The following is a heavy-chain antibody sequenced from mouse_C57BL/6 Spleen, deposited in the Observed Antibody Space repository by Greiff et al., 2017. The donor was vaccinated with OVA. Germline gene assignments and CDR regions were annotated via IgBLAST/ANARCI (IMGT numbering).Heavy chain of an antibody. J-gene: IGHJ4*01. CDR3: ARGAYYSNYDYAMDY. Sequence: QVQLQQPGAELVKPGASVKMSCKASGYTFTSYWINWVKQRPGQGLEWIGDIYPGSGSTNYNEKFKNKATLTVDTSSSTAYMQLSSLTSEDSAVYYCARGAYYSNYDYAMDYWGQGTSVTVSS. CDR1: GYTFTSYW. CDR2: IYPGSGST. V-gene: IGHV1-55*01. D-gene: IGHD2-5*01.